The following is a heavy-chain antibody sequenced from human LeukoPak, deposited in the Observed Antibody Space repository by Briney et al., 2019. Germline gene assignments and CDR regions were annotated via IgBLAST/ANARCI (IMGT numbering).Heavy chain of an antibody. J-gene: IGHJ5*02. Sequence: PGGSLRLSCAASGFTFSDYYMSWIRQAPGKGLEWVSYISSSGSTIYYADSVKGRFTISRDNSKNTLYLQMNSLRAEDTAVYYCTSTPSMVRGVIIKYWFDPWGQGTLVTVSS. CDR1: GFTFSDYY. D-gene: IGHD3-10*01. CDR2: ISSSGSTI. CDR3: TSTPSMVRGVIIKYWFDP. V-gene: IGHV3-11*01.